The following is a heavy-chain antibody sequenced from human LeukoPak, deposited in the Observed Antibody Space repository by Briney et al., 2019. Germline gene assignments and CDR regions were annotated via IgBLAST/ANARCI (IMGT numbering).Heavy chain of an antibody. Sequence: GGSLRLSCAASGLTFSSYWMHWVRQAPGKGLVWVSRINSDGSSTSYADSVKGRFTISRDNAKNTLYLQMNSLRAEGTAVYYCARGGRGYYGSGSYYRYYYYYYGMDVWGQGTTVTVSS. J-gene: IGHJ6*02. CDR3: ARGGRGYYGSGSYYRYYYYYYGMDV. CDR2: INSDGSST. V-gene: IGHV3-74*01. D-gene: IGHD3-10*01. CDR1: GLTFSSYW.